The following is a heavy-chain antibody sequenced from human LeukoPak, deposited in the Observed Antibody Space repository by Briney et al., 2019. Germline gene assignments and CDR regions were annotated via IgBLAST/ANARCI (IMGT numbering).Heavy chain of an antibody. CDR3: VRDVRAGRNDAFDI. CDR2: IYPNSGVT. V-gene: IGHV1-2*02. J-gene: IGHJ3*02. Sequence: ASVKVSCKASGYTFTGYYMHWVRQAPGQGLEWMGWIYPNSGVTNYAQSFQGRVTVTRDTSISTAYMDLSSLTSDDTAVYFCVRDVRAGRNDAFDIWGQGTMVTVSS. D-gene: IGHD1-14*01. CDR1: GYTFTGYY.